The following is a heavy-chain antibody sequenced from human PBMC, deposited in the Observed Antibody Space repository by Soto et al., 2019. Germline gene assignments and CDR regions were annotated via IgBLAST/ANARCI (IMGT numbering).Heavy chain of an antibody. V-gene: IGHV1-69*04. CDR1: GGTFSSYT. J-gene: IGHJ3*02. CDR3: ARDLRVRIWFGELPRDDAFDI. Sequence: ASVKVSCKASGGTFSSYTISWVRQAPGQGLEWMGRIIPILGIANYAQKFQGRVTITADKSTSTAYMELSSLRSEDTAVYYCARDLRVRIWFGELPRDDAFDIWGQGTMVTVSS. D-gene: IGHD3-10*01. CDR2: IIPILGIA.